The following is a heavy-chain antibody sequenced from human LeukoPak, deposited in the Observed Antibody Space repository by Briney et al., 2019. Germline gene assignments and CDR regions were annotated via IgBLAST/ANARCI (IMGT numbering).Heavy chain of an antibody. Sequence: ASVKVSCKASGDTFIRYGISWVRQAPGQGLEWMGWCSTGNGNTNYGQKFQGRVAMTTDISTGTAYMELRSLRSDDTAMYYCATANNWNYALGYWGQGTLVTVSS. J-gene: IGHJ4*02. D-gene: IGHD1-7*01. CDR3: ATANNWNYALGY. V-gene: IGHV1-18*01. CDR1: GDTFIRYG. CDR2: CSTGNGNT.